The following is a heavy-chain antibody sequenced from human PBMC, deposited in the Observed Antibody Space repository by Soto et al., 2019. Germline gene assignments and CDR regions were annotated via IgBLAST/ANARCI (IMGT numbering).Heavy chain of an antibody. CDR3: ARADHYYYDSSGYLLFDP. CDR1: GYTFASCG. J-gene: IGHJ5*02. D-gene: IGHD3-22*01. Sequence: GASAEVSCKDSGYTFASCGISWVRQANGQGLEWMGWISAYNGNTNYAQKLQGRVTMTTDTSTSTAYMELRSLRSDDTAVYYCARADHYYYDSSGYLLFDPRGQGTLVT. CDR2: ISAYNGNT. V-gene: IGHV1-18*01.